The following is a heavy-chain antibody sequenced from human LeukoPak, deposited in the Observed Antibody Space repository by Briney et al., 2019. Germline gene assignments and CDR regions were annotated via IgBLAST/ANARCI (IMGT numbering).Heavy chain of an antibody. CDR2: ISAYNGNT. Sequence: ASVKVSCKASGGTFSSYAISWVRQAPGQGLEWMGWISAYNGNTNYAQKLQGRVTMTTDTSTSTAYMELRSLRSDDTAVYYCARDSWFPRAFDIWGQGTMVTVSS. CDR3: ARDSWFPRAFDI. CDR1: GGTFSSYA. D-gene: IGHD6-13*01. V-gene: IGHV1-18*01. J-gene: IGHJ3*02.